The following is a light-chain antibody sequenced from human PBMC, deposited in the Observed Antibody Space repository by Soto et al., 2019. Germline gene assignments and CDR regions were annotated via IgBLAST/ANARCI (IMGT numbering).Light chain of an antibody. CDR1: SSNIGNNP. V-gene: IGLV1-44*01. CDR2: SNN. Sequence: QSVLTQPPSASGTPGQRVTISCYGRSSNIGNNPVNWYQQLPGTAPKLLIYSNNYRPSGVPDRFSGSMSGTSASLAISGLQSEDEADYYCAAWDDSLNGVVFGGGTKLTVL. J-gene: IGLJ2*01. CDR3: AAWDDSLNGVV.